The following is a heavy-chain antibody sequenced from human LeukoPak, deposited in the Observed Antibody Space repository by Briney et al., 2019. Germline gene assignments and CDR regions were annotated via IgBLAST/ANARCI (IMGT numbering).Heavy chain of an antibody. CDR2: INPNSGGT. CDR1: GYTFTGYY. D-gene: IGHD3-22*01. CDR3: ATDLSHSSGYYSPPHAFDI. J-gene: IGHJ3*02. Sequence: ASVKVSCKASGYTFTGYYMHWVRQAPGQGLEWMGWINPNSGGTNYAQKFQGRVTMTRDTSISTAYMELSRLRSDDTAVYYCATDLSHSSGYYSPPHAFDIWGQGTMVTVSS. V-gene: IGHV1-2*02.